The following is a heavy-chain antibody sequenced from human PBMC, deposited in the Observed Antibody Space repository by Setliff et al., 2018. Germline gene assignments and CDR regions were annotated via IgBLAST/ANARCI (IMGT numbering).Heavy chain of an antibody. CDR3: ATFRGYTYGYDY. CDR1: GFTFKTYS. D-gene: IGHD5-18*01. CDR2: ISGYNGNT. J-gene: IGHJ4*02. V-gene: IGHV1-18*01. Sequence: VKVSCKASGFTFKTYSFSWIRQAPGQGLEWVGWISGYNGNTIYAQNFQGRVTMTTDASTNTAYMELRSLGSDDTAAYYCATFRGYTYGYDYWGQGTLVTVSS.